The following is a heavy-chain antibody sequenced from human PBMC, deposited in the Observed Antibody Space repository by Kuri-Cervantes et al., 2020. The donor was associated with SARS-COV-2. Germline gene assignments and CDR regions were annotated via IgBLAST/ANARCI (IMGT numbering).Heavy chain of an antibody. Sequence: LSLTCAASGFTFSGHWIHWVRQAPGKGLVWVSRINPDGSYTNNADSVKGRFTLSRDNAKNMLFLQMNSLRAEDTAVYYCVRDGDHWNFDYWGQGTLITVSS. CDR2: INPDGSYT. CDR3: VRDGDHWNFDY. J-gene: IGHJ4*02. D-gene: IGHD1-1*01. V-gene: IGHV3-74*01. CDR1: GFTFSGHW.